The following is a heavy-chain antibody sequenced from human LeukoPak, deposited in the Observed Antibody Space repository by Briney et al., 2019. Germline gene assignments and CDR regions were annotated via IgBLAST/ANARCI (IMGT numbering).Heavy chain of an antibody. V-gene: IGHV3-48*02. J-gene: IGHJ4*02. CDR2: ISSGSSTI. Sequence: TGGSLRLSCAASGFIFSDYNMNWVRQAPGKGLEWVSYISSGSSTIYYADSVKGRFIISRDNAKNSLYLQMNSLTDEDTAVYYCAGEPPGNYDDSGDYYAYFDCWGQGSLVTVSS. CDR3: AGEPPGNYDDSGDYYAYFDC. CDR1: GFIFSDYN. D-gene: IGHD3-22*01.